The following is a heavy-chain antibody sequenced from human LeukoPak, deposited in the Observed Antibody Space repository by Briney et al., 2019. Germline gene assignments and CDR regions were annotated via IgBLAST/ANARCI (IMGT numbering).Heavy chain of an antibody. J-gene: IGHJ4*02. CDR2: IGGSGGIS. Sequence: TGGSLRLSCAASGFTFSSYAMNWLRQTPGKGLEWVSVIGGSGGISYYADFVRGRFTISRDNSKNTLYMQMNSLRAEDTAVYYCAKGSIVAVAGTIDYWGQGTLVTVSS. D-gene: IGHD6-19*01. CDR3: AKGSIVAVAGTIDY. V-gene: IGHV3-23*01. CDR1: GFTFSSYA.